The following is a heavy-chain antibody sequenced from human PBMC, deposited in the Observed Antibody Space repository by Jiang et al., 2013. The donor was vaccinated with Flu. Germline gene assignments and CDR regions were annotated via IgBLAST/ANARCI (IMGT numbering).Heavy chain of an antibody. CDR1: GFTFSSYA. D-gene: IGHD2-15*01. CDR2: STGGGDST. J-gene: IGHJ4*02. V-gene: IGHV3-23*01. CDR3: AKGSQGYCSGVICYPFDY. Sequence: RLSCAASGFTFSSYAMNWVRQTPEKGLEWVSSSTGGGDSTYHADSVRGRFTISRDNSKNTLYLQMSSLRAEDTAVYYCAKGSQGYCSGVICYPFDYWGPGNPGHRLL.